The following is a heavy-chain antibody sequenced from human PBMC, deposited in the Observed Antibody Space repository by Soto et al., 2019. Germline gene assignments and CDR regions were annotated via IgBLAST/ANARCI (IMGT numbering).Heavy chain of an antibody. Sequence: SETLSLTCVVSGGSLSGATYSWNWIRQPPGKGLEWIGYIFPSGTTYYNPSLKSRVTISIDVSKNQFSLSLRSLTAADTAVYYCARSREFDYWSQGTLVTVSS. CDR2: IFPSGTT. V-gene: IGHV4-30-2*01. CDR3: ARSREFDY. J-gene: IGHJ4*02. CDR1: GGSLSGATYS.